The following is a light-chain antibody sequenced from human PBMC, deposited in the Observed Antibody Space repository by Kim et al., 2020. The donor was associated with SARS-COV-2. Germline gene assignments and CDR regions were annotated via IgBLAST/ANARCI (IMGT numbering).Light chain of an antibody. CDR3: QAWDSSTHVV. Sequence: SPGQTASITCSGDKLGDKYVCWYQQKPGQSPVLVIYQDTKRPSGIPERFSGSNSGITATLTISGTQGMDEADYYCQAWDSSTHVVFGGGTKLTVL. J-gene: IGLJ2*01. CDR1: KLGDKY. V-gene: IGLV3-1*01. CDR2: QDT.